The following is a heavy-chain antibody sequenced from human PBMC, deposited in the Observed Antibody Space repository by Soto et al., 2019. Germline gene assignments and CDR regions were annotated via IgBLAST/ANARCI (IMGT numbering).Heavy chain of an antibody. J-gene: IGHJ4*02. V-gene: IGHV3-23*01. Sequence: EVQLLESGGGLVQPGGSLRLSCAASGFTFSSYAMSWVRQAPGKGLEWVSALSGSGGSTYYADSVKGRFTISRDNSKNTLYLQMNSLRAEDTAVYYCAKDPTYGSGREDYWGQGTLVTVSS. CDR2: LSGSGGST. CDR1: GFTFSSYA. CDR3: AKDPTYGSGREDY. D-gene: IGHD3-10*01.